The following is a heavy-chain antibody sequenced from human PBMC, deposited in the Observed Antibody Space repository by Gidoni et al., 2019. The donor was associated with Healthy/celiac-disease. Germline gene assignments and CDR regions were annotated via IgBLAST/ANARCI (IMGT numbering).Heavy chain of an antibody. CDR1: GFTFSRYS. CDR3: ARDLPLWFGELSLSMDV. Sequence: EVQLVESGGGLVKPGGSLRLSCAASGFTFSRYSMNWVRQAPGKGLEWVSSISSSSSYIYYADSVKGRFTISRDNAKNSLYLQMNSLRAEDTAVYYCARDLPLWFGELSLSMDVWGQGTTVTVSS. D-gene: IGHD3-10*01. V-gene: IGHV3-21*01. J-gene: IGHJ6*02. CDR2: ISSSSSYI.